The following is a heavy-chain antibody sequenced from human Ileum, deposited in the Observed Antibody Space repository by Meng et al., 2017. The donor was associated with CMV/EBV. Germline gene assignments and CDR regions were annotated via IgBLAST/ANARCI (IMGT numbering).Heavy chain of an antibody. V-gene: IGHV4-59*01. J-gene: IGHJ4*02. CDR3: ARGHSSGWYYFDY. CDR2: IYYSWST. D-gene: IGHD6-19*01. Sequence: SETLSLTCTVSGGSISSYYWSWIRQPPGKGLEWIGYIYYSWSTNYNPSLKSRVTISVDTSKNQFSLKPTSVTAADTALYYCARGHSSGWYYFDYWGQGTLVTVSS. CDR1: GGSISSYY.